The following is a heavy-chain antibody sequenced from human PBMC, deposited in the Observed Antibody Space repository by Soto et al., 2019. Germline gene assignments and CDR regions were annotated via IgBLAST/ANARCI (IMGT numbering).Heavy chain of an antibody. V-gene: IGHV1-24*01. CDR2: FDPEDGET. CDR3: ATDRVAGHGGNPKFDY. J-gene: IGHJ4*02. Sequence: ASVKVSCKVSGYTLTELSMHWVRQAPGKGLEWMGGFDPEDGETIYAQKFQGRVTMTEDTSTDTAYMELSSLRSEDTAVYYCATDRVAGHGGNPKFDYWGQGTLVTVSS. D-gene: IGHD2-15*01. CDR1: GYTLTELS.